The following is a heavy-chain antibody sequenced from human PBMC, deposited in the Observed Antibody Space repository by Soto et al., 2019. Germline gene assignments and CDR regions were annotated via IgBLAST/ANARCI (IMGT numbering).Heavy chain of an antibody. V-gene: IGHV4-4*02. CDR3: ARRGYYDLS. J-gene: IGHJ4*02. Sequence: QVHLQESGPGLVKPSGTLSLTCAVSGGSISSSNWWTWVRQPPGKGLEWIGEIYYSGSTNYNPSLKSRVTMSVDRSKNQFSLKVTSMTAADTAVYYCARRGYYDLSWGQGTLVTVSS. CDR2: IYYSGST. CDR1: GGSISSSNW. D-gene: IGHD3-16*01.